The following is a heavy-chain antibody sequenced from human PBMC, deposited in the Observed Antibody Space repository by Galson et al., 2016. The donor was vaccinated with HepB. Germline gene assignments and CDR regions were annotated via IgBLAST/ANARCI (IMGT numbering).Heavy chain of an antibody. CDR1: GDSFSRFA. J-gene: IGHJ4*02. V-gene: IGHV1-69*13. CDR2: IIPKFGTA. Sequence: SVKVSCKASGDSFSRFAFSWVRQAPGQGLEWMGGIIPKFGTANSAQKFQGRITITADESTGTAYMELSSLTSDDTAIYYCARDLTYSIRGLMEYYLDFWGQGTLITVSA. CDR3: ARDLTYSIRGLMEYYLDF. D-gene: IGHD6-13*01.